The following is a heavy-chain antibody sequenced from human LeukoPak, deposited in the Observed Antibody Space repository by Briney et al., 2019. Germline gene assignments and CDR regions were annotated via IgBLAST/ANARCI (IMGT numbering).Heavy chain of an antibody. CDR1: GGSINTYY. CDR3: ARHPSAVAGKTFDC. V-gene: IGHV4-59*08. J-gene: IGHJ4*02. Sequence: PSETLSLTCTVSGGSINTYYWSWIRQPPGKGLEWIGYVFHSGSTNYNPSLKSRVTISVDTSKNQISLKLTSVTAADTAVYYCARHPSAVAGKTFDCWGQGTLVTVSS. D-gene: IGHD6-19*01. CDR2: VFHSGST.